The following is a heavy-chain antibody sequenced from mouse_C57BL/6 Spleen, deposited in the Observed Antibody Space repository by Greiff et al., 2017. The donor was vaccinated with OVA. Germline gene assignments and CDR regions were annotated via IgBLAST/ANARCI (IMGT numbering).Heavy chain of an antibody. Sequence: ESGAELVRPGASVTLSCKASGYTFTDYEMHWVKQTPVHGLEWIGAIDPETGGTAYNQKFKGKAILTADKSSSTAYMELRSLTSEDSAVYYCTRAIVPYAMDYWGQGTSVTVSS. D-gene: IGHD2-12*01. J-gene: IGHJ4*01. CDR3: TRAIVPYAMDY. V-gene: IGHV1-15*01. CDR1: GYTFTDYE. CDR2: IDPETGGT.